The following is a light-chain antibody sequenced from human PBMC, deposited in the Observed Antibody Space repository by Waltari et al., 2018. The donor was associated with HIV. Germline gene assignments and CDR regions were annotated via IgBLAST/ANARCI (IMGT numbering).Light chain of an antibody. CDR2: GAS. CDR1: QSVTSSY. J-gene: IGKJ3*01. CDR3: QQYGSSPFT. Sequence: EIVLTQSPGTLSLSPGERVTLSCRASQSVTSSYLAWYQQKPGQAPSLHIYGASSRATGIPDRFSGSGSGTDFTLTISRLEPEDFAVYYCQQYGSSPFTFGPGTKVDIK. V-gene: IGKV3-20*01.